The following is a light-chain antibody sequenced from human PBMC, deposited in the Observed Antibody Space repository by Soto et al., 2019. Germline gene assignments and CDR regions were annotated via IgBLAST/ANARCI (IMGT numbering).Light chain of an antibody. Sequence: EVVLTQSRGTLSLSPGARATLSCRASQFVSSTYLAWYQQRPGQAPRLLIYGASSRATGIPDRFSGGGSETDFTLTISRLESEDSAVYYCQQYGTSPFTFGGGTKVDIK. CDR3: QQYGTSPFT. V-gene: IGKV3-20*01. CDR1: QFVSSTY. J-gene: IGKJ4*01. CDR2: GAS.